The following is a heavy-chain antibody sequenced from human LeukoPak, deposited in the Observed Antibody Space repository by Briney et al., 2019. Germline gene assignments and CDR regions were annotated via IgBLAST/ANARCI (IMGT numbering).Heavy chain of an antibody. V-gene: IGHV4-34*01. J-gene: IGHJ5*02. CDR2: INHSGST. D-gene: IGHD2-2*01. Sequence: PSETLSLTCAVYGGSFSGYYWSWIRQPPGKGLEWIGEINHSGSTNYNPSLKSRVTMSVDTSKNQFSLKLSSVTAADTAVYYCARARGCSSTSCLNWFDPWGQGTLVTVSS. CDR3: ARARGCSSTSCLNWFDP. CDR1: GGSFSGYY.